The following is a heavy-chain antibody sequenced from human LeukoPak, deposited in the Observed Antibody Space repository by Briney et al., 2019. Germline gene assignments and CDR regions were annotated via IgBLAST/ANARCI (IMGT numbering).Heavy chain of an antibody. CDR3: LTDPQNTAPLAY. J-gene: IGHJ4*02. CDR1: GFTVSSAW. D-gene: IGHD5-18*01. Sequence: GGSLRLSCAASGFTVSSAWMTWGRQAPGKGPEWLGRVKSKTDGGSTDYAAPVIGRFTISRDDSKNTLYLQMNSVKTEDTAVYYCLTDPQNTAPLAYWGQGTLVTVSS. V-gene: IGHV3-15*01. CDR2: VKSKTDGGST.